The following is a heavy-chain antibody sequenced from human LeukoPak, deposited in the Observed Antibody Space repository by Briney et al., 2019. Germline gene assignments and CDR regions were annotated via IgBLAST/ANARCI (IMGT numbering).Heavy chain of an antibody. CDR2: ISDSGVST. D-gene: IGHD6-13*01. CDR3: AKSSGLSGSSWYNY. J-gene: IGHJ4*02. V-gene: IGHV3-23*01. Sequence: PGGSLRLSCAASGFTFSSYGMNWVRQAPGKGLEWVSAISDSGVSTYYADSVKGRFTVSRDNSKNTLYLQMNSLRAEDTAVYYCAKSSGLSGSSWYNYWGQGTLVTVSS. CDR1: GFTFSSYG.